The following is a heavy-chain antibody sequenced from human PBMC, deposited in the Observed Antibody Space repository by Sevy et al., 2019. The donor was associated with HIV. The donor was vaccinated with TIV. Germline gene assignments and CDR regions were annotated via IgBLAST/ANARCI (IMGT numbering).Heavy chain of an antibody. CDR1: GYTITRYY. CDR3: ASYTTGSRGDY. J-gene: IGHJ4*02. Sequence: ASVKVSYKASGYTITRYYMHWVRQAPGQGPEWMGIMTPRDGGTIYAQKFQGRVTLTRDTSTSTVYMELSSLRSDDTAVYYCASYTTGSRGDYWGQGTLVTVSS. CDR2: MTPRDGGT. V-gene: IGHV1-46*01. D-gene: IGHD1-1*01.